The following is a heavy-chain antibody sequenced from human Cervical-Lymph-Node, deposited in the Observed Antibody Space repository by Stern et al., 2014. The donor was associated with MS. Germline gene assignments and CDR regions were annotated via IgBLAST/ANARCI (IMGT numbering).Heavy chain of an antibody. CDR1: GGSISSYY. D-gene: IGHD3-10*01. V-gene: IGHV4-59*01. CDR2: IYYSGST. CDR3: ARAGVD. Sequence: VQLVESGPGLVKPSETLSLTCTVSGGSISSYYWSWIRQPPGKGLEWIGYIYYSGSTNYNPSLESRVTISVDTSKNQFSLKLSSVTAADTAVYYCARAGVDWGQGTLVTVSS. J-gene: IGHJ4*02.